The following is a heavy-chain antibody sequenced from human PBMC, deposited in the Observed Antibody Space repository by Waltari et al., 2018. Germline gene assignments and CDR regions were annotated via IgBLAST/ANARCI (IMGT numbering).Heavy chain of an antibody. V-gene: IGHV4-4*07. CDR3: ARDGVTGTTNYYYYYMDV. J-gene: IGHJ6*03. CDR1: GGAISRYY. Sequence: QVQLEGAGPGLVQPSETHSRNGTVPGGAISRYYWSWIREPAAEGLEWIGRIYTSGSTNYTPSLKSRVTMSVDTSKNQFSLKLSSVTAADTAVYYCARDGVTGTTNYYYYYMDVWGKGTTVTISS. CDR2: IYTSGST. D-gene: IGHD1-7*01.